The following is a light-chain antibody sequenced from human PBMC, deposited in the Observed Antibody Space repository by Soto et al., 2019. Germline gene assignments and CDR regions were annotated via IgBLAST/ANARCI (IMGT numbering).Light chain of an antibody. V-gene: IGKV3-11*01. J-gene: IGKJ1*01. CDR3: QQRSNWPPT. CDR1: QSVSSY. CDR2: DAS. Sequence: EIMVTQSPSTLSVSPGERATLSCRASQSVSSYLAWYQQKPGQAPRLLIYDASNRATGIPARFSGSGSGTDFTLTISSLEPEDFAVYYCQQRSNWPPTFGQGTKVAIK.